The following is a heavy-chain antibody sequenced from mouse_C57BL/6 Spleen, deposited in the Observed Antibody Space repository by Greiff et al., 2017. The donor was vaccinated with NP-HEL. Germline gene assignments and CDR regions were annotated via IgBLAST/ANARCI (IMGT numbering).Heavy chain of an antibody. CDR3: ARGDGYPYFDY. V-gene: IGHV1-26*01. CDR1: GYTFTDYY. J-gene: IGHJ2*01. Sequence: EVKLQQSGPELVKPGASVKISCKASGYTFTDYYMNWVKQSHGKSLEWIGDINPNNGGTSYNQKFKGKATLTVDKSSSTAYMELRSLTSEDSAVYYCARGDGYPYFDYWGQGTTLTVSS. D-gene: IGHD2-3*01. CDR2: INPNNGGT.